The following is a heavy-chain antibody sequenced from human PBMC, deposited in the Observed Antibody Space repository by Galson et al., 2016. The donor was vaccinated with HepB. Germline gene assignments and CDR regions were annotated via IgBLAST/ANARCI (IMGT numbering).Heavy chain of an antibody. CDR3: ARVGYGDHLDY. CDR2: ISYSGST. CDR1: GDSINYYS. D-gene: IGHD2-21*02. Sequence: ETLSLTCTVSGDSINYYSWSWIRQPPGKGLEWIGFISYSGSTNYNPSLKSRVTMSVDMSKNQFSLKLSSVTAADTAVYYCARVGYGDHLDYWGQGTLVTVSS. J-gene: IGHJ4*02. V-gene: IGHV4-59*01.